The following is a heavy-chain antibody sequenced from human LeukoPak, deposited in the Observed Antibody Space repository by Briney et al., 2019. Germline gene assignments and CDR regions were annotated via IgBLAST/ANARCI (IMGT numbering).Heavy chain of an antibody. CDR3: AKVGYDYVWGSYRYEGGFDY. J-gene: IGHJ4*02. CDR1: GFTFSSYE. D-gene: IGHD3-16*02. CDR2: ISGSGGST. Sequence: GGSLRLSCAASGFTFSSYEMNWVRQAPGKGLEWVSAISGSGGSTYYADSVKGRLTISRDNSKNTLYLQMNSLRAEDTAVYYCAKVGYDYVWGSYRYEGGFDYWGQGTLVTVSS. V-gene: IGHV3-23*01.